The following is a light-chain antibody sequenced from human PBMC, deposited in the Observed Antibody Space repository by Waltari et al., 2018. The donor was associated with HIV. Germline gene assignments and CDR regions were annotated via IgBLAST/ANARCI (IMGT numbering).Light chain of an antibody. V-gene: IGLV1-44*01. CDR1: YSNIGSNT. CDR2: SNN. CDR3: AAWDDSLHGEL. J-gene: IGLJ2*01. Sequence: QSVLTQTPSLSGTPGQRVTISCSGGYSNIGSNTVNWYQQFPGTAPRLLLYSNNQRPSGGPARFSGSKSGTSASLVSSELQSQDEADYHCAAWDDSLHGELFGGGTKLTVL.